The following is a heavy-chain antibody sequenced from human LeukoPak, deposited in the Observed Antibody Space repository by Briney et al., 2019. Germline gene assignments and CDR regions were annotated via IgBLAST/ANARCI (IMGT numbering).Heavy chain of an antibody. CDR2: IYYSGST. D-gene: IGHD3-10*01. CDR3: ARGGYYGSGSEISLGYYYYYMDV. Sequence: SETLSLTCTVSGGSISSGSYYWGWIRQPPGKGLEWIGSIYYSGSTNYNPSLKSRVTMSVDTSKNQFSLKLSSVTAADTAVYYCARGGYYGSGSEISLGYYYYYMDVWGKGTTVTISS. J-gene: IGHJ6*03. V-gene: IGHV4-39*07. CDR1: GGSISSGSYY.